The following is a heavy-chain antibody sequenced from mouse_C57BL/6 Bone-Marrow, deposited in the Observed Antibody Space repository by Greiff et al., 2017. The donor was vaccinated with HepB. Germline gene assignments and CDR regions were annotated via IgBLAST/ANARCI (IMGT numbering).Heavy chain of an antibody. J-gene: IGHJ2*01. V-gene: IGHV1-15*01. D-gene: IGHD1-2*01. Sequence: VQLKQSGAELVRPGASVTLSCKASGYTFTDYEMHWVKQTPVHGLEWIGAIDPETGGTAYNQKFKGKAILTADKSSSTAYMELRSLTSEDSAVYYCTRDHYSRGDFDYWGQGTTLTVSS. CDR1: GYTFTDYE. CDR3: TRDHYSRGDFDY. CDR2: IDPETGGT.